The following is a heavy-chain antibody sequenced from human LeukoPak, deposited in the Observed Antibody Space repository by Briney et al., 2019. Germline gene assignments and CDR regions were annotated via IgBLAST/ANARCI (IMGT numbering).Heavy chain of an antibody. CDR1: GFTFSSYW. Sequence: KTGGSLRLSCAASGFTFSSYWMHWVRQAPGKGLEWVGRIKSKTDGGTVEYTAPVKGRFTISRDDSKNTLYLQMNSLDTEDTAIYFCHRSYPYDYWGQGTLVTVSS. CDR2: IKSKTDGGTV. CDR3: HRSYPYDY. V-gene: IGHV3-15*01. D-gene: IGHD3-16*02. J-gene: IGHJ4*02.